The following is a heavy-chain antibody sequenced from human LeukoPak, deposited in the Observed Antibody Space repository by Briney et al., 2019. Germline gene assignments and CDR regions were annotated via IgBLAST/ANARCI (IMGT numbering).Heavy chain of an antibody. CDR3: ARDQIRYGAVDY. J-gene: IGHJ4*02. CDR2: INSDGSST. Sequence: SGGSLRLSRAASGFTFSSYWMHWVRQAPGKGLVWVSRINSDGSSTSYADSVKGRFTISRDNAKNTLYLQMNSLRAEDTAVYYCARDQIRYGAVDYWGQGTLVTVSS. V-gene: IGHV3-74*01. D-gene: IGHD4-17*01. CDR1: GFTFSSYW.